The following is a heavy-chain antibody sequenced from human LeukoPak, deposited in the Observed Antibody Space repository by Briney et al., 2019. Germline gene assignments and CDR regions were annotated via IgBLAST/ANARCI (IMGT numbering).Heavy chain of an antibody. CDR3: ARERRVAAAGYNWFDP. CDR1: GASISSSSYY. V-gene: IGHV4-39*07. CDR2: IYHSGST. J-gene: IGHJ5*02. Sequence: SETLSLTCTVSGASISSSSYYWGWIRQPPGKGLEWIGSIYHSGSTYYNPSLKSRVTISVDTSKNQFSLKLSSVTAADTAVYYCARERRVAAAGYNWFDPWGQGTLVTVSS. D-gene: IGHD6-13*01.